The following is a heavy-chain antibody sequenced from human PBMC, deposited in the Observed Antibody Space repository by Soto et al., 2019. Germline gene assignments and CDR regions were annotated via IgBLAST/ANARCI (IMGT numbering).Heavy chain of an antibody. J-gene: IGHJ4*02. CDR3: ARSDGRY. V-gene: IGHV4-59*01. Sequence: QVQLQESGPGLVKPSETLSLTCTVSGGSISSYYWSWIRQPPGKGLEWIGYIYYSGSTNYNPSLXXRXXRAVDASQSQFSLRLGSVTAAATAVTYCARSDGRYWGQGTLVTVSS. CDR2: IYYSGST. CDR1: GGSISSYY.